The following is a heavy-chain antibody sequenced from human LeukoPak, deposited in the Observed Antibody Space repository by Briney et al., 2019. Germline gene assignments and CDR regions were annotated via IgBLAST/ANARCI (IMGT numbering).Heavy chain of an antibody. V-gene: IGHV5-51*01. CDR1: GYSFTNYW. Sequence: GESLKISCKGSGYSFTNYWIGWVRQMPGKGLEWMGIIYPGDSDTRYSPSFQGQVTISADKSISTAYLQWSSLKASDTAMYYCARLYDSSGYVAEYFQHWGQGTLVTVSS. CDR2: IYPGDSDT. J-gene: IGHJ1*01. CDR3: ARLYDSSGYVAEYFQH. D-gene: IGHD3-22*01.